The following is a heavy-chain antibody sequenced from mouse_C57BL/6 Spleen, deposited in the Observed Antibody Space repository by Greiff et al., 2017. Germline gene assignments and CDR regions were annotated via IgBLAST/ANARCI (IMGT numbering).Heavy chain of an antibody. V-gene: IGHV1-82*01. CDR3: ARENYGSSYGWFAY. CDR1: GYAFSSSW. CDR2: IYPGDGDT. Sequence: VQVVESGPELVKPGASVKISCKASGYAFSSSWMNWVKQRPGKGLEWIGRIYPGDGDTNYNGKVKGKATLTADKSSSTAYMQLSSLTSEDSAVYFCARENYGSSYGWFAYWGQGTLVTVAA. D-gene: IGHD1-1*01. J-gene: IGHJ3*01.